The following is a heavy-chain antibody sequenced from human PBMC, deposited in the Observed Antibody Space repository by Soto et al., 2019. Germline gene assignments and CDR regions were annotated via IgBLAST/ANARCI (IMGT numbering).Heavy chain of an antibody. CDR3: ARDCWKAPGSGWYVGYFDY. CDR2: TYYRSKWYN. Sequence: SQTLSLTCAISGDSVSSNSAAWNWIRQSPSRGLEWLGRTYYRSKWYNDYAVSVKSRITINPDTSKNQFSLQLNSVTPEDTAVYYFARDCWKAPGSGWYVGYFDYWGQGTLVTVSS. D-gene: IGHD6-19*01. V-gene: IGHV6-1*01. CDR1: GDSVSSNSAA. J-gene: IGHJ4*02.